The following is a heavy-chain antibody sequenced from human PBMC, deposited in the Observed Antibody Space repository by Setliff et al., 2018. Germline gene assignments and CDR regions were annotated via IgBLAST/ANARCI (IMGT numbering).Heavy chain of an antibody. V-gene: IGHV1-2*04. D-gene: IGHD3-22*01. CDR1: GYTFTGYY. J-gene: IGHJ4*02. CDR2: INPNSGGT. CDR3: ARGALYYDSSGYYPDY. Sequence: GASVKVSCKASGYTFTGYYMHWVRQAPGQGLEWMGWINPNSGGTNYAQKFQGWVTMTRDTSISTAYMELRSLRSDDTAVYYCARGALYYDSSGYYPDYWGQGTLVTVSS.